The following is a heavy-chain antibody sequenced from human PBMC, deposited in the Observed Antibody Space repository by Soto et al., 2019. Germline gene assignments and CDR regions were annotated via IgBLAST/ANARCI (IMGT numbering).Heavy chain of an antibody. V-gene: IGHV4-34*01. Sequence: PSETLSLTCAVYGGSFSGYYWSWIRQPPGKGLEWIGEINHSGSTNYNPSLKSRVTISVDTSKNQFSLKLSSVTAADTAVYYCARVGIPDRAYGMDVWDQGTTVTVSS. CDR1: GGSFSGYY. D-gene: IGHD2-2*01. CDR3: ARVGIPDRAYGMDV. CDR2: INHSGST. J-gene: IGHJ6*02.